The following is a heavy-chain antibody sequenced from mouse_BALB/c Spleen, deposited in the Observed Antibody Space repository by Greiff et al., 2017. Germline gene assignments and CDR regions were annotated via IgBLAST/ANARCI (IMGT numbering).Heavy chain of an antibody. V-gene: IGHV1S81*02. CDR3: TRESSSYGAMDY. CDR1: GYTFTSYY. J-gene: IGHJ4*01. CDR2: INPSNGGT. Sequence: QVQLQQSGAELVKPGASVKLSCKASGYTFTSYYMYWVKQRPGQGLEWIGEINPSNGGTNFNEKFKSKATLTVDKSSSTAYMQLSSLTSEDSAVYYCTRESSSYGAMDYWGQGTSVTVSS. D-gene: IGHD1-1*01.